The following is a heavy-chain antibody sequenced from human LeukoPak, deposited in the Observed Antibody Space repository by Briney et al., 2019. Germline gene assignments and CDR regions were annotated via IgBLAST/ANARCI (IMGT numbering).Heavy chain of an antibody. D-gene: IGHD1-26*01. Sequence: ASVKVSCKASGFTFTVYYIHWLRQAPGQGLEWMGWISPNSGDTNYAQKFQGWVTMTRDTSITTAYMELSRLRSDDTAVYYCARASGTYGDAFDIWGQGTMVTVSS. CDR2: ISPNSGDT. V-gene: IGHV1-2*04. CDR3: ARASGTYGDAFDI. J-gene: IGHJ3*02. CDR1: GFTFTVYY.